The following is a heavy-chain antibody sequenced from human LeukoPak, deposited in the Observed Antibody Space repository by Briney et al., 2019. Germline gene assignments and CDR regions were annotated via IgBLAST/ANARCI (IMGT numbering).Heavy chain of an antibody. CDR3: TKRYLWAFDM. Sequence: GGSLRLSCAASGFIVSSNYMSWVRQAPGKGLEWVSVIYSDGSTYYVDSVKGRSTISRDNSKNTLYLQMNSLKTEDTAVYYCTKRYLWAFDMWGQGTMVTVSS. CDR2: IYSDGST. D-gene: IGHD3-9*01. V-gene: IGHV3-53*01. J-gene: IGHJ3*02. CDR1: GFIVSSNY.